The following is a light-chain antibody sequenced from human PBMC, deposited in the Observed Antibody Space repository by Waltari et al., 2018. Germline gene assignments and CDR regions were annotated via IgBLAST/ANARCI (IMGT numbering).Light chain of an antibody. CDR3: QAWDSNSAYV. Sequence: SYELIQQPSVSVSPGQTASIPCSGDKLGDKFVCWYQQRPGHSPVLVIYQDRKRPSGIPERFSGSNSGNTATLTISGTQAMDEADYYCQAWDSNSAYVFGTGTKVTVL. CDR1: KLGDKF. CDR2: QDR. J-gene: IGLJ1*01. V-gene: IGLV3-1*01.